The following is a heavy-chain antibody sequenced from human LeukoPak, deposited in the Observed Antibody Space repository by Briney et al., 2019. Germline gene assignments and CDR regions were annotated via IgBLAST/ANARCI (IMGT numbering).Heavy chain of an antibody. D-gene: IGHD4-17*01. J-gene: IGHJ4*02. CDR3: ARGYGDYVSPFDY. Sequence: GGSLRLSCAASGFTVSSNYMSWVRQAPGKGLGWVSVIYSGGSTYYADSVKGRFTISRDNSKNTLYLQMNSLRAEDTAVYYCARGYGDYVSPFDYWGQGTLVTVSS. V-gene: IGHV3-53*01. CDR1: GFTVSSNY. CDR2: IYSGGST.